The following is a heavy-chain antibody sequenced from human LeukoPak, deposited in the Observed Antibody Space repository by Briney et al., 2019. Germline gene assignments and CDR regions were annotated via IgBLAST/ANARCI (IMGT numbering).Heavy chain of an antibody. J-gene: IGHJ4*02. CDR1: GFIFSSYS. D-gene: IGHD3-10*01. CDR3: VRVFGSGSGKYYADY. Sequence: GGSLRLSCSASGFIFSSYSMHWVRQPPGKGLDYVSAINSNGGDTYYADSVKGRFTVSKDKSKNTLYLEMSSLRAEDTAIYYCVRVFGSGSGKYYADYWGQGTLVTVSS. V-gene: IGHV3-64D*06. CDR2: INSNGGDT.